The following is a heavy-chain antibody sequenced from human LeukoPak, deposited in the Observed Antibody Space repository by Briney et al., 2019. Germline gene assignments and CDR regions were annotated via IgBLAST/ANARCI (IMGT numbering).Heavy chain of an antibody. Sequence: GGSLRLSCTASGFSFSSSWMSWVRQAPGKGLEWVSSISSSSSYIYYADSMKGRFTISRDNAKNSLYLQMNSLRAEDTAVYYCARDQEDYYEAFDIWGQGTMVTVSS. CDR2: ISSSSSYI. V-gene: IGHV3-21*01. CDR1: GFSFSSSW. CDR3: ARDQEDYYEAFDI. J-gene: IGHJ3*02. D-gene: IGHD3-10*01.